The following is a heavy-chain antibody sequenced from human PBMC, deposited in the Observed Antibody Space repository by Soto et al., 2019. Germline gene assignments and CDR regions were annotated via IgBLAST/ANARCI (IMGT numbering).Heavy chain of an antibody. CDR2: INHSGST. CDR1: GGSFSGYY. V-gene: IGHV4-34*01. Sequence: SETLSLTCAVYGGSFSGYYWSWIRQPPGKGLEWIGEINHSGSTNYNPSLKSRVTISVDTSKNQFSLKLSSVTAADTAVYYCARGSRIAARRGLRDYFDYWGQGTLVTVSS. D-gene: IGHD6-6*01. J-gene: IGHJ4*02. CDR3: ARGSRIAARRGLRDYFDY.